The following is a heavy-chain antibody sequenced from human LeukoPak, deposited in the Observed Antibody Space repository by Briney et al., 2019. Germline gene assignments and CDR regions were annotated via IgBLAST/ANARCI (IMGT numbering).Heavy chain of an antibody. CDR2: INHSGST. V-gene: IGHV4-34*01. D-gene: IGHD2-2*01. Sequence: PSETLSLTCTVSGDSISSYYWSWVRQPPGKGLEWIGEINHSGSTNYNPSLKSRVTISVDKSKNQFSLKLSSVTAADTAVYYCARRAGVVVPAAMHGAFDIWGQGTMVTVSS. CDR1: GDSISSYY. J-gene: IGHJ3*02. CDR3: ARRAGVVVPAAMHGAFDI.